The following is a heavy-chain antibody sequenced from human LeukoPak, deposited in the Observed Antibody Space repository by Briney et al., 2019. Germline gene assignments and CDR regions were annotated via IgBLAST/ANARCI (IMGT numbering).Heavy chain of an antibody. CDR3: GSLQLDDNYYYMDD. Sequence: ASVKVSCKASGYTFTSYGISWVRQAPGQGLEWMGWINPNSGGTNYAQKFQGRVTMTRDTSISTAYMELRRLRSDDTAVYYCGSLQLDDNYYYMDDWGKGTTVTVSS. V-gene: IGHV1-2*02. CDR1: GYTFTSYG. CDR2: INPNSGGT. J-gene: IGHJ6*03. D-gene: IGHD5-18*01.